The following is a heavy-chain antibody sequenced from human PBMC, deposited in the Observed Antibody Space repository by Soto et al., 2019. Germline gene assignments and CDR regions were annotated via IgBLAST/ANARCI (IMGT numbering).Heavy chain of an antibody. V-gene: IGHV4-31*03. D-gene: IGHD3-10*01. CDR3: ARFGRGVRGVTPIDY. Sequence: SETLSLTCTVSGGSISSGGYYWSWIRQHPGKGLEWIGYIYYSGSTYYNPSLKSRVTISVDTSKNQFSLKLSSVTAADTAVYYCARFGRGVRGVTPIDYWGQGTLVTVSS. J-gene: IGHJ4*02. CDR1: GGSISSGGYY. CDR2: IYYSGST.